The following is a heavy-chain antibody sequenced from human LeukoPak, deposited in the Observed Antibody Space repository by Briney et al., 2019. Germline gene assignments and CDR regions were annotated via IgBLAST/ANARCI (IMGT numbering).Heavy chain of an antibody. CDR3: ARHVYSTTTVYNWFDP. J-gene: IGHJ5*02. CDR2: IDWDDDK. V-gene: IGHV2-70*17. Sequence: SGPTLVNPTQTLTLTCTFSGFSLHTRGMCVSWIRQPPGKALEWLARIDWDDDKFYSTYLKTRLTVSKATSKNQVVLTMTNMDPVDTATYYCARHVYSTTTVYNWFDPWGQGTLVTVSS. D-gene: IGHD2/OR15-2a*01. CDR1: GFSLHTRGMC.